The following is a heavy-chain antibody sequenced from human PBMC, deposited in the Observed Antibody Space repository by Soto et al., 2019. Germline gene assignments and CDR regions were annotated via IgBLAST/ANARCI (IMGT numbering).Heavy chain of an antibody. CDR2: ISAYNGNT. D-gene: IGHD2-15*01. V-gene: IGHV1-18*01. CDR3: AREKGVVAETWWYFDL. Sequence: ASVKVSCKASGYTFTSYGISWVRQAPGQGLEWMGWISAYNGNTNYAQKLQGRVTMTTDTPTSTAYMELRSLRSDDTAVYYCAREKGVVAETWWYFDLWGRGTLVTVSS. J-gene: IGHJ2*01. CDR1: GYTFTSYG.